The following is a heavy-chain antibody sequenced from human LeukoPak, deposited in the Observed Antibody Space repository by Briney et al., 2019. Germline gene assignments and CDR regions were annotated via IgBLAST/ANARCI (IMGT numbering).Heavy chain of an antibody. CDR1: GGSISSYY. V-gene: IGHV4-59*01. D-gene: IGHD2-21*02. CDR3: ASGYCGGACQLGGVDM. CDR2: IYNSGST. Sequence: SETLSLTCTVSGGSISSYYWNWIRQPPGKGLEWIGYIYNSGSTNNNPSLKSRVTISLDTSGNQFSLKLSSVTAADTAVYYCASGYCGGACQLGGVDMWGQGTMVTVSS. J-gene: IGHJ3*02.